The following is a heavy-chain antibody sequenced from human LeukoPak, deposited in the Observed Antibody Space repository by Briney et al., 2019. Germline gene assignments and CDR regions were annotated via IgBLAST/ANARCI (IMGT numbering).Heavy chain of an antibody. V-gene: IGHV1-46*01. Sequence: ASVKVSCKASGYTFTSYYMHWVRQAPGQGLEWMGIINPSGGSTSYAQKFQGRVTMTTDTSTSTAYMELRSLRSDDTAVYYCARDLTHYYGMDVWGQGTTVTVSS. J-gene: IGHJ6*02. CDR3: ARDLTHYYGMDV. CDR2: INPSGGST. CDR1: GYTFTSYY.